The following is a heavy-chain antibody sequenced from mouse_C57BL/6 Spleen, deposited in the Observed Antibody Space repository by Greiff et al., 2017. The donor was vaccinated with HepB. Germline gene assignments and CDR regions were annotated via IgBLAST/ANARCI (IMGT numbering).Heavy chain of an antibody. CDR2: ISYDGSN. CDR3: AREDYGSSYWYFDV. D-gene: IGHD1-1*01. V-gene: IGHV3-6*01. J-gene: IGHJ1*03. Sequence: ESGPGLVKPSQSLSLNCSVTGYSITSGYYWNWIRQFPGNKLEWMGYISYDGSNNYNPSLKNRISITRDTSKNQFFLKLNSVTTEDTATYYCAREDYGSSYWYFDVWGTGTTVTVSS. CDR1: GYSITSGYY.